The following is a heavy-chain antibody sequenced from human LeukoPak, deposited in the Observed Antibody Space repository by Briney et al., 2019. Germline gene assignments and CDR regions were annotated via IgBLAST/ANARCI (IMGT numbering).Heavy chain of an antibody. Sequence: KASETLSLTCAVYGGSFSGYYWSWIRQPPGKGLEWIGEINHSGSTNYNPSLKSRVTISVDTSKNQFSLKLSSVTAADTAVYYCARVVSSGYYKKPSYYFDYWGQGTLVTVSS. J-gene: IGHJ4*02. CDR3: ARVVSSGYYKKPSYYFDY. D-gene: IGHD3-22*01. CDR1: GGSFSGYY. CDR2: INHSGST. V-gene: IGHV4-34*01.